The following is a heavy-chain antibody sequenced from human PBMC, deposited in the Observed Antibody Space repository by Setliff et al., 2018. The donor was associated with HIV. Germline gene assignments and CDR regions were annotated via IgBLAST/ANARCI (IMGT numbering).Heavy chain of an antibody. CDR2: IIPIFGTA. J-gene: IGHJ4*02. D-gene: IGHD2-2*01. V-gene: IGHV1-69*13. Sequence: ASVKVSCKASGGSFSSYAITWVRQAPGQRLEWMGGIIPIFGTANYAQKFQGRVTITADESTSTAYMELSSLTSEDTAVYYCARVKRTSAYDYWGQGTLVSVSS. CDR1: GGSFSSYA. CDR3: ARVKRTSAYDY.